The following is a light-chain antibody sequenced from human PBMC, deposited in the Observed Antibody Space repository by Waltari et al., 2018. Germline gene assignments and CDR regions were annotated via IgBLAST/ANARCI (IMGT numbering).Light chain of an antibody. CDR2: GAS. V-gene: IGKV3-20*01. Sequence: EIVLTQSPATLSLSPGERATLSCRASQSVTSSYLARYQQKPGQAPRLLIYGASSRAAGIPDRFSGSGSGTDFTLTISRREPEDFAVYCCQQYGSSPPTFGQGTKLEIK. CDR1: QSVTSSY. CDR3: QQYGSSPPT. J-gene: IGKJ2*01.